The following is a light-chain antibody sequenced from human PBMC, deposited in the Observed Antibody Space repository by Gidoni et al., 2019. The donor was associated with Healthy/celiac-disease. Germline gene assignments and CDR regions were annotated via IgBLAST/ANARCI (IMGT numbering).Light chain of an antibody. CDR1: QSVSSY. J-gene: IGKJ5*01. Sequence: EIVLTQSPATLSLSPGERATLSCRASQSVSSYLAWYQQKPGQAPRLLIYDASSGSGTDFTLTISSLEPEDFAVYYCQQRSNWPLITFGQGTRLEIK. V-gene: IGKV3-11*01. CDR3: QQRSNWPLIT. CDR2: DAS.